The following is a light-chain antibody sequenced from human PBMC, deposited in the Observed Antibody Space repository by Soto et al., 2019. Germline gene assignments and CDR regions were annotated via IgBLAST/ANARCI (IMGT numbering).Light chain of an antibody. J-gene: IGLJ2*01. CDR3: SSYTSSSAVV. CDR2: EVN. CDR1: SSDVGAYNY. Sequence: QSVLTQPASVSGSPGQSITISCTGTSSDVGAYNYVSWYQQHPGKAPKLMISEVNNRPSGVSNRFSGSKSANTASLTISGRQAEDEADYYCSSYTSSSAVVFGGGTKLTVL. V-gene: IGLV2-14*01.